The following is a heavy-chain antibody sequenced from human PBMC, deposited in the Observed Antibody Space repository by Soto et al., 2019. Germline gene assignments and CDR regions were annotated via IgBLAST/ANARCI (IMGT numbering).Heavy chain of an antibody. CDR1: GGSVSSDDYY. J-gene: IGHJ4*02. Sequence: QVQLQESGPRLVKPSQTLSLTCTVSGGSVSSDDYYWNLIRQPPGEGLEWIGYSFYSGHTYYNPALKSGVRFSVDTSKIEFTLTLTSVTDADTAVDYGVRDVTTISATGHFTAAGHFDSWGQGVLVTVSS. CDR2: SFYSGHT. V-gene: IGHV4-30-4*01. CDR3: VRDVTTISATGHFTAAGHFDS. D-gene: IGHD6-13*01.